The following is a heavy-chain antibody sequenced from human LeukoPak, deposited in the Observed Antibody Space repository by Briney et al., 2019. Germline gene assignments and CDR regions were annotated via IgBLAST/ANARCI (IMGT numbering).Heavy chain of an antibody. J-gene: IGHJ5*02. CDR1: GYTFTSYG. CDR3: ARVSRENYDFWSGYYTGISENWFDP. V-gene: IGHV1-18*01. Sequence: ASVKVSCKASGYTFTSYGISWVRQAPGQGLEWMGWISAYNGNTNYAQNLQGRVTMTTDTSTSTAYMEPRSLRSDDTAVYYCARVSRENYDFWSGYYTGISENWFDPWGQGTLVTVSS. D-gene: IGHD3-3*01. CDR2: ISAYNGNT.